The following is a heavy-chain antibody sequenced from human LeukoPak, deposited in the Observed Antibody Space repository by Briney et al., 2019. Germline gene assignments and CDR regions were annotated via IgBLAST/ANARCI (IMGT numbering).Heavy chain of an antibody. D-gene: IGHD1-1*01. V-gene: IGHV4-30-2*01. CDR2: IYHSGST. CDR3: ARIRTTWGDY. J-gene: IGHJ4*02. CDR1: GGSISSGGYS. Sequence: SETLSLTCAVSGGSISSGGYSWSWIRQPPGKGLEWIGYIYHSGSTYYNPSLKSRVTISVDTSKNQFSLKLSSVTAADTAVYYCARIRTTWGDYWGQGTLVTVSS.